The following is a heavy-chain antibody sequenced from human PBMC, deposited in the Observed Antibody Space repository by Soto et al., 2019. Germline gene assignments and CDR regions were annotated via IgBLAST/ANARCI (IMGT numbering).Heavy chain of an antibody. CDR1: GFTFSSYA. V-gene: IGHV3-23*01. Sequence: EVQLFEYGGGLVQPGGSLRLSCAASGFTFSSYAMSWVRQAPGKGLEWVSAISGSGGSTYYADYLKGRFTISRDNSKNPRYLQVNSLSAEDTAVYYCATEVAVAGNWGQGTLVTVSS. D-gene: IGHD6-19*01. J-gene: IGHJ4*02. CDR2: ISGSGGST. CDR3: ATEVAVAGN.